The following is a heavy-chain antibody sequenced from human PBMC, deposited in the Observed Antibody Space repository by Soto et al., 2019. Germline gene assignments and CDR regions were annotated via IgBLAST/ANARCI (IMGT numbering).Heavy chain of an antibody. CDR1: GFTFSSYA. CDR2: ISGSGGST. V-gene: IGHV3-23*01. D-gene: IGHD2-2*01. Sequence: GGSLRLSCAASGFTFSSYAMSWVRLAPGKGLEWVSAISGSGGSTYYADSVKGRFTISRDNSKNTLYLQMNSLRAEVTAVYYCAKECSSTSCFDYWGQGTLVTVSS. J-gene: IGHJ4*02. CDR3: AKECSSTSCFDY.